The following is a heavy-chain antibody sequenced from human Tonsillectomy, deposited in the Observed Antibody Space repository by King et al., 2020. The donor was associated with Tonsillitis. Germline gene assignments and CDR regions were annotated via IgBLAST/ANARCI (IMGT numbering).Heavy chain of an antibody. CDR1: VFIFSTYG. J-gene: IGHJ4*02. V-gene: IGHV3-33*01. CDR3: ARVLNYYGGSGLGYYFDL. Sequence: QVQLVESGGGVVQPGGSLRLSCAASVFIFSTYGMHWVRQAPGKGLEWVAVIWSDGSSKYYADSVKGRFTVSRDNSKNTLYLHMNSLRAEDTAVYHCARVLNYYGGSGLGYYFDLWGQGTLVSVSS. CDR2: IWSDGSSK. D-gene: IGHD3-22*01.